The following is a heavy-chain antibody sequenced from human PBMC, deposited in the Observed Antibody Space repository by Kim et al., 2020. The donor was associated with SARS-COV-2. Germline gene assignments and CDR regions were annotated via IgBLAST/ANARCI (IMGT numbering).Heavy chain of an antibody. J-gene: IGHJ6*03. V-gene: IGHV3-30*01. Sequence: YAYAVKGRFTISRDNSKNTLYLQMNGLRAEDTAVYYCARGAFGNYYYMDVWGKGTTVTVSS. CDR3: ARGAFGNYYYMDV. D-gene: IGHD3-16*01.